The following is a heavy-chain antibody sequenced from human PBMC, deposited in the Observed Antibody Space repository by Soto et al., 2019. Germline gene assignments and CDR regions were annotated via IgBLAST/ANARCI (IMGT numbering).Heavy chain of an antibody. J-gene: IGHJ5*02. CDR3: ARGDIVVVPAAIQDWFDP. CDR2: INPNSGGT. V-gene: IGHV1-2*04. Sequence: VKVSCKASGYTFTDYYMHWVRQAPGQGLEWMGWINPNSGGTNYAQKFQGWVTMTRDTSISTAYMELSRLRSDDTAVYYCARGDIVVVPAAIQDWFDPWGQGTLVTVSS. D-gene: IGHD2-2*02. CDR1: GYTFTDYY.